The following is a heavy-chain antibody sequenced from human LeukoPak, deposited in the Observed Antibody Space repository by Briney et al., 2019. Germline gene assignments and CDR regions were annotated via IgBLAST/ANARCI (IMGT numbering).Heavy chain of an antibody. CDR3: ARVFSGNYYSGFDY. D-gene: IGHD3-10*01. Sequence: GGSLRLSCAASGFTFSNYIMNWVRQGPGKGLEWVSSISSGSSYIYYADSVKGRFTISRDNAKNSMNLQMNSLRAEDTALYYCARVFSGNYYSGFDYWGQGTLVTVSS. V-gene: IGHV3-21*01. CDR1: GFTFSNYI. CDR2: ISSGSSYI. J-gene: IGHJ4*02.